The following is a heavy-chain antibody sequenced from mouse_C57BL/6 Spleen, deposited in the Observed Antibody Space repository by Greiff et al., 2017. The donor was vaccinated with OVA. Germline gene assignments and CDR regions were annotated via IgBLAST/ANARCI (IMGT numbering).Heavy chain of an antibody. J-gene: IGHJ4*01. CDR2: IDPETGGT. V-gene: IGHV1-15*01. Sequence: QQTPVHGLEWIGAIDPETGGTAYNQKFKGKAILTADKSSSTAYMELRSLTSEDSAVYYCTIAMDYWGQGTSVTVSS. CDR3: TIAMDY.